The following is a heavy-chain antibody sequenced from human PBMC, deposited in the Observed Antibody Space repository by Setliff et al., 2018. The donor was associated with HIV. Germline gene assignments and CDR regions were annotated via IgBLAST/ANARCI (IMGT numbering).Heavy chain of an antibody. CDR2: IYHTGIT. J-gene: IGHJ3*02. D-gene: IGHD3-22*01. V-gene: IGHV4-59*08. Sequence: TSETLSLTCTVSGDSISSYYWSWIRQPPGKGLEWIGYIYHTGITKYNPSLKSRATTSVDTSKNQFSLKLNTVTAADTAVYYCARQPHDFDSSGYYGDAFDIWGQGTMVTVSS. CDR3: ARQPHDFDSSGYYGDAFDI. CDR1: GDSISSYY.